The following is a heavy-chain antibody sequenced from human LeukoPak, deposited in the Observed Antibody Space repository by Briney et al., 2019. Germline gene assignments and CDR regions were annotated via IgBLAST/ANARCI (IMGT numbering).Heavy chain of an antibody. Sequence: RASVKVSCKASGGTFSSYAISWVRQAPGPGHEWMGGIIPIFGTANYAQKFQGRVTITADESTSTAYMELSSLRSEDTAVYYCARARGYSYGYVGAFDIWGQGTMVTVSS. J-gene: IGHJ3*02. CDR3: ARARGYSYGYVGAFDI. CDR1: GGTFSSYA. CDR2: IIPIFGTA. D-gene: IGHD5-18*01. V-gene: IGHV1-69*01.